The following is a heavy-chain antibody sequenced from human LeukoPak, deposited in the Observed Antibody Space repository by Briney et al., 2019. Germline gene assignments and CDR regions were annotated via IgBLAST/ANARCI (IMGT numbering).Heavy chain of an antibody. V-gene: IGHV4-59*01. D-gene: IGHD4-17*01. J-gene: IGHJ4*02. CDR1: GGSISSYY. Sequence: SETLSLTCTVSGGSISSYYWSWIRQPPGKGLEWIGYIYYSGSTNYNPSLKSRVTISVDTSKNQFSLKLSSVTAADTAVYYCARDRNYGAYGSYYFDHWGQGILVTVSS. CDR3: ARDRNYGAYGSYYFDH. CDR2: IYYSGST.